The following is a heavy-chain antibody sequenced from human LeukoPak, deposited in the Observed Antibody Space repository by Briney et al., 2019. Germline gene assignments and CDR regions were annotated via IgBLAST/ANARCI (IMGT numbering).Heavy chain of an antibody. CDR3: ARDLLYYDSSDAFDY. CDR1: RFNFEDYA. J-gene: IGHJ4*02. Sequence: AGGSLRLSCAVSRFNFEDYAMHWVRQAPGRGLEWVSGINWKTGNGIYADSVKGRFTISRDNAKNSLYLQMSSLRAEDTALYYCARDLLYYDSSDAFDYWGQGTLVTVSS. D-gene: IGHD3-22*01. CDR2: INWKTGNG. V-gene: IGHV3-9*01.